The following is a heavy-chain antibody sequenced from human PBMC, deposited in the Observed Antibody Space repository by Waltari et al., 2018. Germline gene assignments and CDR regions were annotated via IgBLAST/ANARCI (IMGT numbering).Heavy chain of an antibody. J-gene: IGHJ4*02. CDR2: ISGRGGST. CDR3: AKGGGYSSSWGDFDY. V-gene: IGHV3-23*01. Sequence: EVQLLESGGGLVQPGGSLRLSCAASGFTFSSYAMSWVRPAPGKGLEWVSAISGRGGSTYYADSVKGRFTISRDNSKNTLYLQMNSLRAEDTAVYYCAKGGGYSSSWGDFDYWGREPWSPSPQ. CDR1: GFTFSSYA. D-gene: IGHD6-13*01.